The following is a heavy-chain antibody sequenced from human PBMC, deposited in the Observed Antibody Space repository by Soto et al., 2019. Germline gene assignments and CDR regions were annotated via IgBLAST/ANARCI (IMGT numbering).Heavy chain of an antibody. Sequence: NLSCKASGYTYTGYAMHWGRQAPGQRLEWMGWINAGNGNTKYSQKFQGRVTITRDTSASTAYMGLSSLRSEDTAVYYCARLGQYSYGYEFDYWGQGTLVTGSS. CDR1: GYTYTGYA. CDR2: INAGNGNT. V-gene: IGHV1-3*01. CDR3: ARLGQYSYGYEFDY. J-gene: IGHJ4*02. D-gene: IGHD5-18*01.